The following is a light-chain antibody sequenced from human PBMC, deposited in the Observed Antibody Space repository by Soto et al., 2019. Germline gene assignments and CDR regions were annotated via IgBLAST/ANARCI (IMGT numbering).Light chain of an antibody. Sequence: QSVLTQPPSASETPGQRVTISCSGSVSNIGSNTVNWYQQVPGAAPKLLIYTNNARPSGVPDRFSGSKSGTSASLAISGLQSEDEADYYCATWDDSLNVVFGGGTKLTVL. J-gene: IGLJ3*02. V-gene: IGLV1-44*01. CDR2: TNN. CDR1: VSNIGSNT. CDR3: ATWDDSLNVV.